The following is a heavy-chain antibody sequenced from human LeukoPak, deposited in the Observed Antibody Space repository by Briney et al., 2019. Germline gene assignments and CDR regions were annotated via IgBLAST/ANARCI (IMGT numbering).Heavy chain of an antibody. J-gene: IGHJ4*02. V-gene: IGHV3-74*01. D-gene: IGHD3-10*01. CDR2: INNDGSST. CDR1: GFTFSSYG. CDR3: ARGSYPYYFDY. Sequence: PGGSLRLSCAASGFTFSSYGMHWVRQAPGKGLVWVSRINNDGSSTIYADSVRGRFTISRDNAKNTLYLQMNGLRAEDTSVYFCARGSYPYYFDYWGQGTLVTVSS.